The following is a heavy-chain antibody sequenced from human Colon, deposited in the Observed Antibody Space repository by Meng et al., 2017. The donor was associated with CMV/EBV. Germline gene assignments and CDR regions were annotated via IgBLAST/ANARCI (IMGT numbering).Heavy chain of an antibody. D-gene: IGHD6-25*01. J-gene: IGHJ4*02. V-gene: IGHV4-31*02. Sequence: SGGSISSGGCYWGWIRQHRGKGLTWIGYICFSEAAHYDPSLKSRFTISVDKSKNQFYLKLKSVTAADTAVYYCARNGAAGASTYYFDSWGQGILVTVSS. CDR1: GGSISSGGCY. CDR2: ICFSEAA. CDR3: ARNGAAGASTYYFDS.